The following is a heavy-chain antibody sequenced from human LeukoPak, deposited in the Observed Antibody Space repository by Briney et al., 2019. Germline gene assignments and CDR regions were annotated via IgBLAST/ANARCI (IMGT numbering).Heavy chain of an antibody. CDR1: GYTFTGYY. Sequence: GASVKVSCKASGYTFTGYYMHWVRQAPGQGLEWMGWINPNSGGTNYAQKLQGRVTMTTDTSTSTAYMELRSLRSDDTAVYYCARVLLPYDILTGSVFAFDIWGQGTMVTVSS. J-gene: IGHJ3*02. CDR2: INPNSGGT. D-gene: IGHD3-9*01. V-gene: IGHV1-2*02. CDR3: ARVLLPYDILTGSVFAFDI.